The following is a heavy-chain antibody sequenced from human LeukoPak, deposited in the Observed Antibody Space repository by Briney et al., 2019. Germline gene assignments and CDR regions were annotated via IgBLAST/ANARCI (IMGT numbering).Heavy chain of an antibody. J-gene: IGHJ4*02. CDR3: ARDLVTLPPVTTGGRI. D-gene: IGHD4-17*01. CDR2: ISSSGSTI. Sequence: QPGGSLRLSCAASGFIFSSYEMNWVRQAPGKGLEWVSYISSSGSTIYYADSVKGRFTISRDNAMNSLYLQMNSLRADDTADYYCARDLVTLPPVTTGGRIWGQGTLVTVSS. CDR1: GFIFSSYE. V-gene: IGHV3-48*03.